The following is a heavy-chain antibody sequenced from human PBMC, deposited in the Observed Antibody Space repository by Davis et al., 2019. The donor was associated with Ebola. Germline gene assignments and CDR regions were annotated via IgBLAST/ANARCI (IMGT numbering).Heavy chain of an antibody. CDR1: GGSISSSSYY. Sequence: SETLSLTCTVSGGSISSSSYYWGWIRQPPGTGLEWIGSIYYSGSTYYNPSLKSRVTISVDKSKNQFSLKLSSVTAADTAVYYCARSPARQDIVLMVYAPYGTGFDYWGQGTLVTVSS. CDR2: IYYSGST. CDR3: ARSPARQDIVLMVYAPYGTGFDY. V-gene: IGHV4-39*07. D-gene: IGHD2-8*01. J-gene: IGHJ4*02.